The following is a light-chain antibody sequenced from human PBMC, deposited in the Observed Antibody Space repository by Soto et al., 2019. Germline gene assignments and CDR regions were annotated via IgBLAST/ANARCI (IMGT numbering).Light chain of an antibody. J-gene: IGLJ2*01. CDR2: EVS. CDR3: SSYAGGNNLV. Sequence: QSALTQPPSAPGSPGQSVTISCTGTSSDVGAYNYVSWYQQPPGKAPKLMIFEVSRRPSGVPDRFSGSKSGNTASLTVSGLQAEDEADYYCSSYAGGNNLVFGGGTKVTVL. CDR1: SSDVGAYNY. V-gene: IGLV2-8*01.